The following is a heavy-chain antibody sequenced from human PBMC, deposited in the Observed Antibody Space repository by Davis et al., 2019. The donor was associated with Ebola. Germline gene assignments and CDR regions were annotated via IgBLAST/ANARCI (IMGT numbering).Heavy chain of an antibody. D-gene: IGHD3-16*01. V-gene: IGHV3-7*03. CDR1: GFTFSNYW. CDR2: IKQDGSEK. Sequence: PGGFLRPSCAASGFTFSNYWMGWVRQAPGKGLEWVANIKQDGSEKYYVDSVKGRFTISRDNAKNSLYLQMNSLRAEDTAVYYCARKSTFFDYWGQGTRVTVSS. J-gene: IGHJ4*02. CDR3: ARKSTFFDY.